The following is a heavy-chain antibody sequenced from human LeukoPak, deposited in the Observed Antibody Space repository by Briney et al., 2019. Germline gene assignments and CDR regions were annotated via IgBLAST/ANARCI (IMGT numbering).Heavy chain of an antibody. CDR3: AKLGVVIRVILVGFHKEAYYFDS. CDR2: ISDSGGGT. D-gene: IGHD3-22*01. V-gene: IGHV3-23*01. J-gene: IGHJ4*02. Sequence: GGSLRLSCSVSGITVSNYGMCWVRQAPGKGLEWVAGISDSGGGTKYADSVKGRFTISRDNPKNTLYLHMNSLRAEDTAVYFCAKLGVVIRVILVGFHKEAYYFDSWGQGALVTVSS. CDR1: GITVSNYG.